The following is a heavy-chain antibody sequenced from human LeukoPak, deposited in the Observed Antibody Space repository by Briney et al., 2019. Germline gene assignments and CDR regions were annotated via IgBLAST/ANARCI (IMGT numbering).Heavy chain of an antibody. J-gene: IGHJ3*02. CDR2: ISWSSGII. V-gene: IGHV3-9*01. CDR3: LVGVPPYDAFDI. Sequence: GGSLRLSCAASGFTFDDHGMHWVRQAPGKGLEWVSGISWSSGIIGYADSVKGRFTISRDNAKNSLYLQMNSLRAEDTAVYYCLVGVPPYDAFDIWGQGTMVTVSS. D-gene: IGHD1-26*01. CDR1: GFTFDDHG.